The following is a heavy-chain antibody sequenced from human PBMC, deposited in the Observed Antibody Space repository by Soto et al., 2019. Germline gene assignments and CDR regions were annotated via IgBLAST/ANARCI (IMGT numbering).Heavy chain of an antibody. J-gene: IGHJ4*02. CDR3: ASRSYDYVWGSYRQAVDY. CDR2: ISHSGST. Sequence: QLQLQESGSGLVKPSQTLSLTCAVSGGSISSGGYSWSWIRQPPGKGLEWIGYISHSGSTNYNPSLKRRVTITVTRSTNPFTLKLSSVTAADTAVDYYASRSYDYVWGSYRQAVDYWGQGTLVTVSS. CDR1: GGSISSGGYS. V-gene: IGHV4-30-2*01. D-gene: IGHD3-16*02.